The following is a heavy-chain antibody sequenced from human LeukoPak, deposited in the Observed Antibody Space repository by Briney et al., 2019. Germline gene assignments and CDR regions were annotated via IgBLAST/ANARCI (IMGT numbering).Heavy chain of an antibody. CDR2: SRDKGNSYTT. D-gene: IGHD5-18*01. CDR1: GFTFSDHY. V-gene: IGHV3-72*01. CDR3: ARDEGGYSYGYDY. Sequence: PGGSLRLSCAASGFTFSDHYIDWVRQAPGKGLEWVGRSRDKGNSYTTAYAASVRGRFTISRDDSKNSLYLQMNSLRAEDTAVYYCARDEGGYSYGYDYWGQGTLVTVSS. J-gene: IGHJ4*02.